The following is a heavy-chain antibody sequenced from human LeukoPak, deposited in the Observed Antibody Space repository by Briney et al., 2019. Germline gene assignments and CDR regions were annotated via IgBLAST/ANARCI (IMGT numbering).Heavy chain of an antibody. CDR3: ARGSRYCSSDNCYHFDY. CDR1: GYTFTSYD. CDR2: MNPTSGKT. V-gene: IGHV1-8*01. J-gene: IGHJ4*02. D-gene: IGHD2-2*01. Sequence: ASVKVSCKASGYTFTSYDINWVRQATGQGLEWMGWMNPTSGKTGYTQKFQGRVTMTSDTSTGTAYMEMSSLRSEDTAVYYCARGSRYCSSDNCYHFDYSGQGTLVTGSS.